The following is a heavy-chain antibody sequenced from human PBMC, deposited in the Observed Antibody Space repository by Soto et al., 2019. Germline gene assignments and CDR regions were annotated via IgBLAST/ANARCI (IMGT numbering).Heavy chain of an antibody. J-gene: IGHJ4*02. Sequence: HPGGSLRLSCEASGFTFSGYWMSWVRQAPGKGLEWVADIKHDGSVQYYVDSVKGRLTISRDNAKKQLYLQMNGLRAEDTALYYCARAPYSNAWYRFDLWGQGXLVTVYS. CDR2: IKHDGSVQ. V-gene: IGHV3-7*03. D-gene: IGHD4-4*01. CDR1: GFTFSGYW. CDR3: ARAPYSNAWYRFDL.